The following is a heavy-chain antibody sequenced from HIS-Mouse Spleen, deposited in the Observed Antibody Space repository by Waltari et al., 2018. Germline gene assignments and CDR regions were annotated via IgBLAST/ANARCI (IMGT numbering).Heavy chain of an antibody. CDR1: GYSISSGYY. CDR3: ARDSWAYAIEYFQH. CDR2: IYHSGST. Sequence: QVQLQESGPGLVKPSETLSLTCTVSGYSISSGYYWGWIRQPPGTGLEWIGSIYHSGSTYYNPSLKSRVTISVDTSKNQFSLKLSSVTAADTAVYYCARDSWAYAIEYFQHWGQGTLVTVSS. D-gene: IGHD2-8*01. V-gene: IGHV4-38-2*02. J-gene: IGHJ1*01.